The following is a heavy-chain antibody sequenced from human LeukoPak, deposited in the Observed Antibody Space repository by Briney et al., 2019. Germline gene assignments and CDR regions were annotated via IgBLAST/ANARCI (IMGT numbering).Heavy chain of an antibody. D-gene: IGHD2-2*01. CDR3: VRGGLYCSSTSCYGIEY. CDR2: LSAYNGNT. V-gene: IGHV1-18*04. J-gene: IGHJ4*02. CDR1: GYTFTSYG. Sequence: ASVKVSCKAAGYTFTSYGISWVRQAPGQGLEWMSWLSAYNGNTNYAQKLQGRVTMTTDTSTSTVYMELRSLRSDDTAVYYCVRGGLYCSSTSCYGIEYWGQGTLVTVSS.